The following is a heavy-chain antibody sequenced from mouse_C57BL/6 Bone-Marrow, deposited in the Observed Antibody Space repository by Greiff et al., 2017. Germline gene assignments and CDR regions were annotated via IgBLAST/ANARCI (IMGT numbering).Heavy chain of an antibody. CDR3: ARRGYYGSIFYWYFDV. V-gene: IGHV5-6*02. D-gene: IGHD1-1*01. J-gene: IGHJ1*03. CDR1: GFTFSSYG. CDR2: ISRVGSYT. Sequence: EVKLMESGGDLVKPGGSLKLSCAASGFTFSSYGMSWVRQTPDKRLEWVATISRVGSYTYYPDSVKGRFTISRDNAKNTLYLQMSSRKSEDTAMYYCARRGYYGSIFYWYFDVWGTGTTVTVSS.